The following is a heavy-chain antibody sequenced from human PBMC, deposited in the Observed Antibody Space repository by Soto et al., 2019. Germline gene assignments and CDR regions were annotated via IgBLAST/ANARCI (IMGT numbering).Heavy chain of an antibody. CDR3: ARRGGIYDSIWGSYRSTTFDY. D-gene: IGHD3-16*02. J-gene: IGHJ4*02. CDR1: GFTFSSYW. V-gene: IGHV3-7*01. Sequence: EVQLVESGGGLVQPGGSLRLSCAASGFTFSSYWMSWVREAPGKGLEWVANIKQDGSEKYYVDSVKGRFTISRDNAKNSLYLQMNSLRAEDTAVYYCARRGGIYDSIWGSYRSTTFDYWGQGTLVTVSS. CDR2: IKQDGSEK.